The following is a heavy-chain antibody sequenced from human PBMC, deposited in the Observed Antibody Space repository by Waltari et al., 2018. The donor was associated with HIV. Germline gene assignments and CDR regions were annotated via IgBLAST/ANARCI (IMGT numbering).Heavy chain of an antibody. CDR3: TRDRSFASLGGSNYDVFDI. D-gene: IGHD3-16*01. CDR2: ISGRGDVT. J-gene: IGHJ3*02. CDR1: GFNSLKQG. Sequence: QLLESGGDLVHPGGSLRLSCEDSGFNSLKQGMVWVRQAPGKGLEWVSGISGRGDVTYYRDSERGRFTMFRDYSKNKVFLQMNNLRVEDTAVYYCTRDRSFASLGGSNYDVFDIWGQGTRVTVSS. V-gene: IGHV3-23*01.